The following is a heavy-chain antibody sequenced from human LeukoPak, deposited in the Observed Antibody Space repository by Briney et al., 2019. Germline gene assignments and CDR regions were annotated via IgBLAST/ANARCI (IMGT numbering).Heavy chain of an antibody. CDR3: ARDRWIFGVVELLNFDY. CDR2: INAGNGNT. V-gene: IGHV1-3*01. CDR1: GYTFTSYA. Sequence: ASVKVSCKASGYTFTSYAMHWVRQAPGQRLEWMGWINAGNGNTNYAQKLQGRVTMTTDTSTSTAYMELRSLRSDDTAVYYCARDRWIFGVVELLNFDYWGQGTLVTVSS. J-gene: IGHJ4*02. D-gene: IGHD3-3*01.